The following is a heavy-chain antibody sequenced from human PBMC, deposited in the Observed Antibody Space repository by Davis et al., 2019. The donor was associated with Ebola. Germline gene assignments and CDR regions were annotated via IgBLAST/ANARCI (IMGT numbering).Heavy chain of an antibody. CDR3: ARDWAGLDV. CDR1: GFTFGSYA. J-gene: IGHJ6*04. Sequence: GGSLRLSCAASGFTFGSYAMNWVRQAPGKGLEWVSVISGSASHSFYAGSVKGRFIISRDNAKNSLYLQMNSLRVEDTAVYYCARDWAGLDVWGKGTTVTVSS. CDR2: ISGSASHS. V-gene: IGHV3-21*04. D-gene: IGHD3-16*01.